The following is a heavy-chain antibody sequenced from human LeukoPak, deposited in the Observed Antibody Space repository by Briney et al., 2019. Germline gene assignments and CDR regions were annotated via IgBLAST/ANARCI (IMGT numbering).Heavy chain of an antibody. D-gene: IGHD1-14*01. CDR3: ARAAQPGFDP. CDR1: GLTFSTYS. CDR2: ISSDSGTI. J-gene: IGHJ5*02. Sequence: GGSLRLSCGASGLTFSTYSMNWVRQAPGKGLEWVSYISSDSGTIYYADSVRGRFTISRDNAKKSLYLQMNSLRAEDTAVYYCARAAQPGFDPWGQGTLVTVSS. V-gene: IGHV3-48*01.